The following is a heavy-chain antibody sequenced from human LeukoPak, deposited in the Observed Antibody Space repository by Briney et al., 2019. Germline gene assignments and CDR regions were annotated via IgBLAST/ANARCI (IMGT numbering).Heavy chain of an antibody. J-gene: IGHJ4*02. CDR2: ISTGSSTT. CDR3: ARVAAGYSVNYFDY. D-gene: IGHD4-23*01. CDR1: AFAFSTYN. V-gene: IGHV3-48*02. Sequence: SGGSLRLSCAASAFAFSTYNMNWVRQAPGKGLEWVSYISTGSSTTYYADSVKGRFTISRDNVENSLYLQMNSLRDEDTAVYYCARVAAGYSVNYFDYWGQGTLVTVSS.